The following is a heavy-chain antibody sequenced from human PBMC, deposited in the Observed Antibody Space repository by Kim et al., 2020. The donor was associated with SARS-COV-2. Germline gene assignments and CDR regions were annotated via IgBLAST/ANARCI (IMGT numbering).Heavy chain of an antibody. D-gene: IGHD2-21*02. J-gene: IGHJ4*02. CDR2: ISYDGSNK. V-gene: IGHV3-30*18. CDR3: AKSGDGGSTNYFDY. Sequence: GGSLRLSCAASGFTFSSYGMHWVRQAPGKGLEWVAVISYDGSNKYYADSVKGRFTISRDNSKNTLYLQMNSLRAEDTAVYYCAKSGDGGSTNYFDYWGQGALVTASP. CDR1: GFTFSSYG.